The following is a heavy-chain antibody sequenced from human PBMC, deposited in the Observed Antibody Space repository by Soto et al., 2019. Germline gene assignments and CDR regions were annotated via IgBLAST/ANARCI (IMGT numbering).Heavy chain of an antibody. Sequence: PGGSLRLSCAASGFTFSSNAMSWVRQAPGKGLEWVSAISGSGGSTYYADSVKGRFTISRDNSKNTLYLQMNSLRAEDTAVYYCAKEYGYSGYDEGYYYYYGMDVWGQGTTVTVSS. CDR1: GFTFSSNA. D-gene: IGHD5-12*01. CDR3: AKEYGYSGYDEGYYYYYGMDV. CDR2: ISGSGGST. V-gene: IGHV3-23*01. J-gene: IGHJ6*02.